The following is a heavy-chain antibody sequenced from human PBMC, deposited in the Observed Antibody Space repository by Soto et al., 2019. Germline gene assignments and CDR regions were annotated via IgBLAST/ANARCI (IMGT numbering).Heavy chain of an antibody. D-gene: IGHD2-15*01. CDR2: IIPIFGTA. Sequence: QVQLVQSGAEVKKPGSSVKVSCKASGGTFSSYAISWVRQAPGQGLEWMGGIIPIFGTANYAQKFQGRVTITADKSTSTAYMELSSLRSEDTAVYYCAREIGYCSGGSCYSYCYYGMDVWGQGTTVTVSS. V-gene: IGHV1-69*06. CDR3: AREIGYCSGGSCYSYCYYGMDV. CDR1: GGTFSSYA. J-gene: IGHJ6*02.